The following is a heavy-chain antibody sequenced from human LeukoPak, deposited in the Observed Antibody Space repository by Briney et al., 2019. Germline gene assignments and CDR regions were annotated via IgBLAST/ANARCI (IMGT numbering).Heavy chain of an antibody. Sequence: GGSLRLSCAASGFTFSSYGMHWVRQAPGKGLEWVAVIWYDGSNKYYADSVKGRFTISRDNSKNTLYLQMNGLRAEDTAVYYCARDKGYGDYSDYAFDIWGQGTMVTVSS. V-gene: IGHV3-33*01. J-gene: IGHJ3*02. D-gene: IGHD4-17*01. CDR2: IWYDGSNK. CDR3: ARDKGYGDYSDYAFDI. CDR1: GFTFSSYG.